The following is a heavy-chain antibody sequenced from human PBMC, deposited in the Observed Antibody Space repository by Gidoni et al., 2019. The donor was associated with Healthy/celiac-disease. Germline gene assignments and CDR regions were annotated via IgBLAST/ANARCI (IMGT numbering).Heavy chain of an antibody. CDR2: IDPRDSYT. V-gene: IGHV5-10-1*03. D-gene: IGHD3-10*01. Sequence: EVQLVQCGAEGKKPGEAQRITCKGSGYSCTRYGNSWVRQMPGQGLEWMGRIDPRDSYTNYSPSFHGHVTISAYKSISTAYLQWSSLKASDTAMYYCARHPLIMVRGQEGPHWFAPWGQGPLVTVSS. CDR1: GYSCTRYG. CDR3: ARHPLIMVRGQEGPHWFAP. J-gene: IGHJ5*02.